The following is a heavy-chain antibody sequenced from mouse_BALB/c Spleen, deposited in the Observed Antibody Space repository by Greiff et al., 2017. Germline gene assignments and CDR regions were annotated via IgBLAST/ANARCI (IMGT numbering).Heavy chain of an antibody. D-gene: IGHD2-14*01. CDR3: AIHYRYGPMDY. CDR2: INPYNDGT. V-gene: IGHV1-14*01. CDR1: GYTFTSYV. Sequence: VQLQQSGPELVKPGASVKMSCKASGYTFTSYVMHWVKQKPGQGLEWIGYINPYNDGTKYNEKFKGKVTLTSDKSSSTAYMELSSLTSEDSAVYYCAIHYRYGPMDYWGQGTSVTVSS. J-gene: IGHJ4*01.